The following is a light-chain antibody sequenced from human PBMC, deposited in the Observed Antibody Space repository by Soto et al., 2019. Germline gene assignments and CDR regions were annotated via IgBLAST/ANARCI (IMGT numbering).Light chain of an antibody. Sequence: QSALTQPRSVSGSPGQSVTISCTGTSSDVGGYNYVSWYQQHPGKAPKLMIYDVSKRPSGVPDRFSGSKSGNTASLTISGLQAGDEADYYCCSYAGSYTFDVFGGGTKVTVL. J-gene: IGLJ2*01. CDR2: DVS. CDR3: CSYAGSYTFDV. V-gene: IGLV2-11*01. CDR1: SSDVGGYNY.